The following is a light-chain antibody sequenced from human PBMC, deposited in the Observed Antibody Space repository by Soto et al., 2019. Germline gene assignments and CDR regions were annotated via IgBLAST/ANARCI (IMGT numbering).Light chain of an antibody. Sequence: QSALAQPASVSGSPGQSITISCTGSSSDIGRYDFVSWYQQLPGKAPKLIIYEGNKRPSGVSNRFSGSKSGKTASLTISGLQAEDEGTYYCCSYAGSSPLYVFGTGTKVTVL. CDR1: SSDIGRYDF. CDR3: CSYAGSSPLYV. CDR2: EGN. J-gene: IGLJ1*01. V-gene: IGLV2-23*01.